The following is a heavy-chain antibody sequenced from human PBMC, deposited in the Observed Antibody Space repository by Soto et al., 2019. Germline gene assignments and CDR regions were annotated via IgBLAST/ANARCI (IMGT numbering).Heavy chain of an antibody. V-gene: IGHV1-8*02. D-gene: IGHD5-18*01. CDR2: MNPGSGGT. CDR3: ARMESFGSLNWFDP. Sequence: ASVKVSCKASGYTFTNNDVSWVRQATGQGLEWMGWMNPGSGGTGYAQKFQGRVTMTRDISIATAYMELNSLTSEDTAIYYCARMESFGSLNWFDPWGQGTLVTVSS. CDR1: GYTFTNND. J-gene: IGHJ5*02.